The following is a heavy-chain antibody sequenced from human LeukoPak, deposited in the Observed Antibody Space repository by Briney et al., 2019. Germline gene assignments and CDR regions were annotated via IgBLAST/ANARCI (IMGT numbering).Heavy chain of an antibody. J-gene: IGHJ4*02. V-gene: IGHV3-20*04. CDR3: ARSIERATFGFDY. CDR1: GFTFDDYG. CDR2: INWNGGNT. D-gene: IGHD1-26*01. Sequence: GGSLTLSCAASGFTFDDYGMTWVRQAPGKGLEWVSGINWNGGNTGYADSVKGRFTISRDNAQNSLYLQMNSLRAEDTAVYYCARSIERATFGFDYWGQGTLVTVSS.